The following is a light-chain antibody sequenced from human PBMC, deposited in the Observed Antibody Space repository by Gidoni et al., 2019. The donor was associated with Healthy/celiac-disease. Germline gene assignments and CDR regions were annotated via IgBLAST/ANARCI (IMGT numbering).Light chain of an antibody. V-gene: IGKV3-11*01. CDR1: QSFSSY. J-gene: IGKJ3*01. CDR2: DAS. CDR3: QQRSNWPRRA. Sequence: ELVLPHSPATLSLSPGERATLSCRASQSFSSYLAWYQQKPGQAPRLLIYDASNRATGIPARFSGSGSGTDFTLTISSLEPEDCAVYYCQQRSNWPRRAFGPGTKVDIK.